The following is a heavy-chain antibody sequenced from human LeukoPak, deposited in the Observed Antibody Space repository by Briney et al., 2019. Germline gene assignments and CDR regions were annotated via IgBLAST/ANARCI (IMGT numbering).Heavy chain of an antibody. Sequence: PSETLSLTCAVYGGSFSGYYWSWIRQPPGKGLEWIGEINHSGSTNYNPSLKSRVTISVDTSKNQFSLKLSSVTAADTAVYYCARGHGIVGATEFDYWGQGTLVTVSS. CDR1: GGSFSGYY. V-gene: IGHV4-34*01. D-gene: IGHD1-26*01. CDR3: ARGHGIVGATEFDY. CDR2: INHSGST. J-gene: IGHJ4*02.